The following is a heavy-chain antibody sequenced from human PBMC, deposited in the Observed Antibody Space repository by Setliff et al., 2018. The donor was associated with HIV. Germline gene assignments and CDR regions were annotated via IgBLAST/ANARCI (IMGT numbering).Heavy chain of an antibody. V-gene: IGHV4-34*11. J-gene: IGHJ6*03. CDR1: GGSFSGYY. CDR3: ARRRSPPSGFYSKYYMDV. Sequence: TSETLSLTCAVYGGSFSGYYWSWIRQPPGKGLEWIEYSFYSGSTNYNPSLKSRVTISIDTSKNQFSLKLKSVTAADAAVYFCARRRSPPSGFYSKYYMDVWGKGTTVTVSS. CDR2: SFYSGST. D-gene: IGHD3-3*01.